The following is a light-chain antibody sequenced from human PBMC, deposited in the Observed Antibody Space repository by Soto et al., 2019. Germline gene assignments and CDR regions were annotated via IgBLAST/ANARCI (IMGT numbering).Light chain of an antibody. V-gene: IGLV1-40*01. CDR1: SSNIGAGYD. Sequence: QSALTQPPSVSGAPGQRVTISCTGTSSNIGAGYDVHWYQQFSGTAPKLLIYDNNNRPSGVPDRFSASKSGTSASLAITGLQAEDEADYYCQSYDSSLSGSTVFGTGTNVTVL. CDR2: DNN. CDR3: QSYDSSLSGSTV. J-gene: IGLJ1*01.